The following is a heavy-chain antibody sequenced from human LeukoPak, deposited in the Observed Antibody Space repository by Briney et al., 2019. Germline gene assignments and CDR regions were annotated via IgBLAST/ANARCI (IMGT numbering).Heavy chain of an antibody. V-gene: IGHV3-15*01. CDR1: GLTSSDAW. CDR2: IKIKIAGGTT. Sequence: GGSLRLSCAASGLTSSDAWMSWVRQAPGQGLEWVGRIKIKIAGGTTDFAAPVKGRFTTSRDDSKNTLYLQMNNLKIEDTAVYYCTTGGHYYGQWGQGTLVTVSS. CDR3: TTGGHYYGQ. D-gene: IGHD3-10*01. J-gene: IGHJ4*02.